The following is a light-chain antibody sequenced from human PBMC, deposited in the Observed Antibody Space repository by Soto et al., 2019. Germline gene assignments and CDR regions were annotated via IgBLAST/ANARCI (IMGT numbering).Light chain of an antibody. CDR1: QSVSSN. CDR3: HQRQSWPRT. CDR2: DAS. J-gene: IGKJ1*01. Sequence: IVVTQSPSTLSVSPGERATLSCRASQSVSSNLAWYQQKPGQAPRLLIYDASNRATGIPARFSGSGSGTEFTLTISSLQSEDFAIYYCHQRQSWPRTFGQGTKVDIK. V-gene: IGKV3D-15*01.